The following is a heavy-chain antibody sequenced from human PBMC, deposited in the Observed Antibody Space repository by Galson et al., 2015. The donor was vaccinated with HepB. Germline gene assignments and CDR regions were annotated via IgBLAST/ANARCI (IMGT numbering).Heavy chain of an antibody. V-gene: IGHV3-15*01. D-gene: IGHD5-18*01. Sequence: SLRLSCAASGFTFSNAWMSWVRQAPGKGLEWVGRIKSKTDGGTTDYAAPVKGRFTISRDDSKNTLYLQMNSLKTEDTAVYYCTASSLWLLGLGGAAFDIWGQGTMVTVSS. CDR1: GFTFSNAW. CDR3: TASSLWLLGLGGAAFDI. J-gene: IGHJ3*02. CDR2: IKSKTDGGTT.